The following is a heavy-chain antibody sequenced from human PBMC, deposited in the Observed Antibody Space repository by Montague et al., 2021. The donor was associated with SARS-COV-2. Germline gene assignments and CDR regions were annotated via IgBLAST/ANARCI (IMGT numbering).Heavy chain of an antibody. V-gene: IGHV4-4*07. CDR2: IDARGNT. CDR1: GGSITVYY. CDR3: AGDIVADLLSY. J-gene: IGHJ4*02. Sequence: SETLSLTCAVSGGSITVYYWNWIRQSAGKGLEWLGRIDARGNTHYNPSVQSRLTMSVDTSKKQFSLKLTSVTAADTALYYCAGDIVADLLSYWGQGTLVSVSS. D-gene: IGHD5-12*01.